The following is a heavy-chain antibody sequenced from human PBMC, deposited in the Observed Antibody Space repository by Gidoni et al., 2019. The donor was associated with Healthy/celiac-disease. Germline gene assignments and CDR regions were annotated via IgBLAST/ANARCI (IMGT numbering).Heavy chain of an antibody. V-gene: IGHV3-11*01. J-gene: IGHJ3*02. CDR3: AGPPLYSGYDWRDAFDI. Sequence: QVPLVESGGGLVKPGGSLRLSCAASGFTFSDYYMSWIRQAPGKGLEWVSDSSSSGSTIYYADSVKGRFTISRDNAKNSLYLQMNSLRAEDTAVYYCAGPPLYSGYDWRDAFDIWGQGTMVTVSS. D-gene: IGHD5-12*01. CDR2: SSSSGSTI. CDR1: GFTFSDYY.